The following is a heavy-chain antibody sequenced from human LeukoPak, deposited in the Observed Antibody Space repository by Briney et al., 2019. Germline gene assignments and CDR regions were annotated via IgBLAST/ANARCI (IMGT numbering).Heavy chain of an antibody. D-gene: IGHD1-1*01. CDR1: GYTLTELS. V-gene: IGHV1-24*01. Sequence: ASVKVSFKVSGYTLTELSMHWLRQAPGKGREWMGGFDPEDGETIYAQKFQGRVTMTEDTSTDTAYMELSSLRSEDTAVYYCATWKREGFDYWGQGTLVTVSS. J-gene: IGHJ4*02. CDR3: ATWKREGFDY. CDR2: FDPEDGET.